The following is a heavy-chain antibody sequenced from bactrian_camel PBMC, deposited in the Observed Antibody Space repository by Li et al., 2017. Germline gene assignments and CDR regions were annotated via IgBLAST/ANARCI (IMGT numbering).Heavy chain of an antibody. Sequence: LVESGGGSVQAGGSLRLACAASGYTYNNHCMGWFRQAPGKEREGVAVIGSDGTTVYTESAKGRFTISHDRPTRMLYLQMDSVKSEDTGTYYCAAETSSYQCSEAVRGRSLSMGTWGRGTQVTVS. CDR1: GYTYNNHC. CDR3: AAETSSYQCSEAVRGRSLSMGT. J-gene: IGHJ4*01. CDR2: IGSDGTT. V-gene: IGHV3S67*01. D-gene: IGHD1*01.